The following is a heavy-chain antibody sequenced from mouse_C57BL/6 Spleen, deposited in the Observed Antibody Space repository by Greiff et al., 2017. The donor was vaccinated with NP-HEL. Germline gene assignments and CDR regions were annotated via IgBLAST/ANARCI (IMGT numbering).Heavy chain of an antibody. D-gene: IGHD2-12*01. CDR1: GFTFSSYG. CDR3: ARYDPWFAY. J-gene: IGHJ3*01. CDR2: ISSGGSYT. Sequence: EVQGVESGGDLVKPGGSLKLSCAASGFTFSSYGMSWVRQTPDKRLEWVATISSGGSYTYYPDSVKGRFTIARDNAKNTLYLQMSSLKSEDTAMYYCARYDPWFAYWGQGTLVTVSA. V-gene: IGHV5-6*01.